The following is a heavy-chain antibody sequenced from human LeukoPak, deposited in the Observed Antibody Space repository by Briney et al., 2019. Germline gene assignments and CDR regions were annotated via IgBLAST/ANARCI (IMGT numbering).Heavy chain of an antibody. CDR1: GLSFNTYW. Sequence: GGSLRLSCAASGLSFNTYWMTWVRQAPGKGLEWVANINHDGSEKNYVGSVKGRFTISRDSAKKSLYLQMNSLRAEDTAVYYCGRGPGYRFDYWGQGTLVTVSS. CDR3: GRGPGYRFDY. J-gene: IGHJ4*02. V-gene: IGHV3-7*05. CDR2: INHDGSEK. D-gene: IGHD5-12*01.